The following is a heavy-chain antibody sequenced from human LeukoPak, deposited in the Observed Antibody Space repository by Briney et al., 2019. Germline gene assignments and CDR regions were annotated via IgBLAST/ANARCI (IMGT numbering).Heavy chain of an antibody. CDR2: IYTSGST. CDR3: ARALTTYCSSTSCDYFDY. J-gene: IGHJ4*02. D-gene: IGHD2-2*01. Sequence: SETLSLTCSVSGGSISGYYWSWIRQPAGKGLEWIGRIYTSGSTNYNPSLKSRVTMSVDTSKNQSSLKLSYVTAADTAVYYCARALTTYCSSTSCDYFDYWGQGTLVTVSS. V-gene: IGHV4-4*07. CDR1: GGSISGYY.